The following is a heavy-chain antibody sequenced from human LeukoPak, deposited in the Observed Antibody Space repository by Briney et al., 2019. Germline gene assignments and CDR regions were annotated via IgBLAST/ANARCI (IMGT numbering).Heavy chain of an antibody. CDR2: ISYDGSNK. CDR1: GFTFSSYA. CDR3: ARDGYYYDSSGHFDY. D-gene: IGHD3-22*01. J-gene: IGHJ4*02. V-gene: IGHV3-30*04. Sequence: SGGSLRLSCAASGFTFSSYAMHWVRQAPGKGLEWVAVISYDGSNKYYADSVKGRFTISRDNSKNTLYLQMNSLRAEDTAVYYCARDGYYYDSSGHFDYWGQGTLVTASS.